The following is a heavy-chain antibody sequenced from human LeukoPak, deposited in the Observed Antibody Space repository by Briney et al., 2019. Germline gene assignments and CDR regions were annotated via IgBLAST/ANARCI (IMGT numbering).Heavy chain of an antibody. J-gene: IGHJ4*02. V-gene: IGHV3-7*03. D-gene: IGHD6-13*01. CDR3: ASYPTPGIAAAGTFNY. Sequence: GGSLRLSCAASGFTFSSYWMNWARQAPGKGLEWVANIKQDGSEKYYVDSVKGRFTISRDNAKNSLYLQMNSLRAEDTAVYYCASYPTPGIAAAGTFNYWGQGTLVTVSS. CDR2: IKQDGSEK. CDR1: GFTFSSYW.